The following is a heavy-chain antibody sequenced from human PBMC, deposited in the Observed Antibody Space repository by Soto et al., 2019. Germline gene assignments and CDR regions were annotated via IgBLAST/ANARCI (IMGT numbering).Heavy chain of an antibody. D-gene: IGHD3-22*01. CDR1: GFTFSSYW. CDR3: AGDMYYYDSSGPGWFDP. V-gene: IGHV3-7*03. CDR2: IKQDGSEK. Sequence: GGSLRLSCAASGFTFSSYWMSWVRQAPGKGLEWVANIKQDGSEKYYVDSVKGRFTISRDNAKNSLYLQMNSLRAEDTAVYYCAGDMYYYDSSGPGWFDPWGQGTLVTVSS. J-gene: IGHJ5*02.